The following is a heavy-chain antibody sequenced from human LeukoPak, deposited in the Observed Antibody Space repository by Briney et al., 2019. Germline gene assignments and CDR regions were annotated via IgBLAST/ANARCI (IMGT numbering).Heavy chain of an antibody. CDR2: ISAYNGNT. CDR1: GNTFTSYG. CDR3: ARGTPSGSYYVY. Sequence: VSVKVSCKASGNTFTSYGISWVRQAPGQGLEWMGWISAYNGNTYYAQKLQGRVTKTTDTSTSTAYMELRSLRSDDTAVYYCARGTPSGSYYVYWGQGTLVTVSS. J-gene: IGHJ4*02. V-gene: IGHV1-18*01. D-gene: IGHD1-26*01.